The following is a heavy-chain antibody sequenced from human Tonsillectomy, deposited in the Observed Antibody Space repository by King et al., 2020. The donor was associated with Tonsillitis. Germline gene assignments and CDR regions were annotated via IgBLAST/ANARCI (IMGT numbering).Heavy chain of an antibody. V-gene: IGHV4-34*01. D-gene: IGHD3-3*01. CDR1: GGSFSGYY. CDR2: INHSGGT. CDR3: ARGGQDFWSASIRNWFDP. J-gene: IGHJ5*02. Sequence: VKLQQWGAGLLKPSETLSLTCAVYGGSFSGYYWSWIRQPPGKGLEWIGEINHSGGTNYNPSLKSRVTISVDTSKNQFSLKLNSVTAADTAVYYCARGGQDFWSASIRNWFDPWGQRSLVTVSS.